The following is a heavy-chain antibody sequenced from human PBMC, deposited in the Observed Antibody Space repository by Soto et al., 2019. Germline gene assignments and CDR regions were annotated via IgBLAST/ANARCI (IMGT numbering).Heavy chain of an antibody. CDR3: ARESLLWFGDFDY. CDR2: INSDGSST. Sequence: GGSLRLSCAASVFTFSSYWMHWVRQAPGKGLVWVSRINSDGSSTSYADSVKGRFTISRDNAKNTLYLQMNSLRAEDTVVYYCARESLLWFGDFDYWGQGTLVTVSS. CDR1: VFTFSSYW. J-gene: IGHJ4*02. D-gene: IGHD3-10*01. V-gene: IGHV3-74*01.